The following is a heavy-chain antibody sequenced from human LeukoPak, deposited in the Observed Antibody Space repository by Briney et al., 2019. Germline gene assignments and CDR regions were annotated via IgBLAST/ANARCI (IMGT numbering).Heavy chain of an antibody. V-gene: IGHV1-2*02. D-gene: IGHD3-16*02. CDR2: INPNSGGT. Sequence: GASVKVSCKASGYTFTGYYMHWVRQAPGQGLEWMGWINPNSGGTNYAQKFQGRVTMTRDTSISTAYMELSRLGSDDTAVYYCARTMSYHWRIDYWGQGTLVTVSS. CDR3: ARTMSYHWRIDY. J-gene: IGHJ4*02. CDR1: GYTFTGYY.